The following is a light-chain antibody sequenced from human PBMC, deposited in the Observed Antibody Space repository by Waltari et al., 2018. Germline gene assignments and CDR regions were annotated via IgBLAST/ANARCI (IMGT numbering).Light chain of an antibody. J-gene: IGLJ2*01. CDR1: ARDIGGFHF. Sequence: QSALTQPPSASGSPGQSVTFSCTVTARDIGGFHFVSWYQQHPDKAPRLIIYDVIKRPSGVADRFSGSKSGNTASLTVSVLQAEDEADYFCCSFSGANNLLFGGGTRLTV. CDR2: DVI. V-gene: IGLV2-8*01. CDR3: CSFSGANNLL.